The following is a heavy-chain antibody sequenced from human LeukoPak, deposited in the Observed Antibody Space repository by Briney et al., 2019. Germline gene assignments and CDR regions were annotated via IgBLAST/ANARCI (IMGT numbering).Heavy chain of an antibody. Sequence: GGSLRLSCAASGFDFSSNWMHWVRHAPGQGLVWVSRIKGDGISTNYADSVKGRFTISRDTAKNTLYLQMNSLRAEDTGVYYCAKDHYWSIDYWGRGTLVTVSS. CDR3: AKDHYWSIDY. D-gene: IGHD3-3*01. V-gene: IGHV3-74*01. CDR2: IKGDGIST. CDR1: GFDFSSNW. J-gene: IGHJ4*02.